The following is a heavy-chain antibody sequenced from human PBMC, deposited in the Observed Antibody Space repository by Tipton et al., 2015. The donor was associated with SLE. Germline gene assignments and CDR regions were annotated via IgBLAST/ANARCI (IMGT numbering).Heavy chain of an antibody. J-gene: IGHJ5*02. Sequence: QSGAEVKKPGASVKVSCKASGYTFTSYGISWVRQAPGQGLEWMGWISAYNGNTNYAQKLQGRVTMTTDTSTSTAYMELRSLRSDDTAVYYCAREADYYDSSGYYSNWFDPWGQGTLVTVSS. V-gene: IGHV1-18*01. CDR3: AREADYYDSSGYYSNWFDP. CDR1: GYTFTSYG. D-gene: IGHD3-22*01. CDR2: ISAYNGNT.